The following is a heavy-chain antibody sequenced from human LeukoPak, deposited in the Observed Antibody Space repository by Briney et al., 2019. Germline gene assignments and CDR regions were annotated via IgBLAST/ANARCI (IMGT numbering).Heavy chain of an antibody. J-gene: IGHJ4*02. CDR2: INHSGST. V-gene: IGHV4-34*01. D-gene: IGHD2-2*02. CDR1: GGSFSGYY. Sequence: SETLSLTCAVYGGSFSGYYWSWIRQPPGKGPEWIGEINHSGSTNYNPSLKSRVTISVDTSKNQFSLKLSSVTAADTAVYYCARQGVVPAAINYWGQGTLVTVSS. CDR3: ARQGVVPAAINY.